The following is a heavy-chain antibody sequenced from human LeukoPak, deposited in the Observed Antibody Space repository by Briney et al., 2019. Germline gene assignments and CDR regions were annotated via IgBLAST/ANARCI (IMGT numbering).Heavy chain of an antibody. V-gene: IGHV3-30*04. CDR3: ARDATRGGDNDY. CDR2: ISYDGSNK. Sequence: GGSLRLSCAASGFTFSSYVMQWVRQAPGRGLEWVAVISYDGSNKYYADSVKGRFTISRDNSKNTLYLQMNSLRVEDTAVHYCARDATRGGDNDYWGQGTRVIVSS. D-gene: IGHD2-21*02. J-gene: IGHJ4*02. CDR1: GFTFSSYV.